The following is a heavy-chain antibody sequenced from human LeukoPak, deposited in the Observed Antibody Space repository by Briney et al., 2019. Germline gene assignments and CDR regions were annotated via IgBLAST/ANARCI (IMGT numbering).Heavy chain of an antibody. CDR3: AREVGDYYYYGMDV. Sequence: ASVTVSCKASRYTFSNYDINWVRQATGQGLEWMGWISAYNGNTNYAQKLQGRVTMTTDTSTSTAYMELRSLRSDDTAVYYCAREVGDYYYYGMDVWGQGTTVTVSS. D-gene: IGHD4-17*01. J-gene: IGHJ6*02. CDR1: RYTFSNYD. V-gene: IGHV1-18*01. CDR2: ISAYNGNT.